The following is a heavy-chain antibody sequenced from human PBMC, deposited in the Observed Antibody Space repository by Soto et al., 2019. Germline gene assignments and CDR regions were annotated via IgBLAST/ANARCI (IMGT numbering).Heavy chain of an antibody. CDR3: ASREDIVVVPAAHGGF. CDR2: INHSGST. Sequence: SETLSLTCAVYGGSFSGYYWSWIRQPTGKGLEWIGEINHSGSTNYNPSLKSRVTISVDTSKNQFSLKLSSVTAADTAVYYCASREDIVVVPAAHGGFWGQGTLVTVSS. CDR1: GGSFSGYY. V-gene: IGHV4-34*01. D-gene: IGHD2-2*01. J-gene: IGHJ4*02.